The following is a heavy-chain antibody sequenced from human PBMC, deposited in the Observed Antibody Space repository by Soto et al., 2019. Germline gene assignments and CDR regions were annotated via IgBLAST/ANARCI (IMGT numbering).Heavy chain of an antibody. Sequence: SETLSLTCTVSGGSIGSGGYSWSWVRQPPGKGLEWIGCIYPTGSTYYNPSLRGRVTLLVDWPNNQFSLRLTSVTAADTAVYYCAREGSFGSGTHWNFDPWGQGTLVTVSS. D-gene: IGHD3-10*01. CDR1: GGSIGSGGYS. CDR3: AREGSFGSGTHWNFDP. V-gene: IGHV4-30-2*01. CDR2: IYPTGST. J-gene: IGHJ5*02.